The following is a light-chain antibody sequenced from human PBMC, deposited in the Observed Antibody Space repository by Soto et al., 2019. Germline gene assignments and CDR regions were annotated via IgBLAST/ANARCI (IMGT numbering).Light chain of an antibody. CDR1: QSLLFTSNNKNY. CDR2: WAS. CDR3: QQYYSTPHT. V-gene: IGKV4-1*01. Sequence: DIVMTQSPDSLAVSLGERATINCKSSQSLLFTSNNKNYLAWYQQKPGQPPKLLIYWASTRKSGVPDRFSGSGSRKECRLTISSPQAEDVAVYYCQQYYSTPHTVGGWTKVEIK. J-gene: IGKJ4*01.